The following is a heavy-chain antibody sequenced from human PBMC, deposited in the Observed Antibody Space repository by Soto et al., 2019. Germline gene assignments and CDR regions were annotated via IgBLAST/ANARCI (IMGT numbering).Heavy chain of an antibody. CDR2: INPNSGGT. V-gene: IGHV1-2*04. J-gene: IGHJ6*02. Sequence: GASVKVSCXASGYTFTGYYMHWVRQAPGQGLEWMGWINPNSGGTNYAQKFQGWVTMTRDTSISTAYMELSRLRSDDTAVYYCARARIYDYYYYYGMDVWGQGTTVTV. CDR1: GYTFTGYY. D-gene: IGHD3-16*01. CDR3: ARARIYDYYYYYGMDV.